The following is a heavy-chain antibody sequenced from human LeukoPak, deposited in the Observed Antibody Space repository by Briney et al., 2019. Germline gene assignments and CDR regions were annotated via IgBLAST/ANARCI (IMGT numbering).Heavy chain of an antibody. CDR2: IYYSGST. CDR3: ARRGGGVTTVNYWYFDL. J-gene: IGHJ2*01. D-gene: IGHD4-17*01. Sequence: SETLSLTCTVSGGSISGYYWNWIRQRPGKGLEWFGYIYYSGSTNYNPSLKSRVTISADTSKNQLSLKLSSVTAADTAVYYCARRGGGVTTVNYWYFDLWGRGTLVTVSS. CDR1: GGSISGYY. V-gene: IGHV4-59*08.